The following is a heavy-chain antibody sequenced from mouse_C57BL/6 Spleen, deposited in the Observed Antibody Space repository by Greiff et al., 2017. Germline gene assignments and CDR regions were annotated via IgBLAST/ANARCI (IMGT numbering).Heavy chain of an antibody. CDR1: GYTFTSYG. CDR2: IYPRSGNT. J-gene: IGHJ2*01. Sequence: QVQLQQSGAELARPGASVKLSCKASGYTFTSYGISWVKQRTGQGLEWIGEIYPRSGNTYYNEKFKGKATLTADKSSSTAYMELRRLTSEDSAVYFCARERMRGSFAYWGQGTTLTVSS. CDR3: ARERMRGSFAY. V-gene: IGHV1-81*01.